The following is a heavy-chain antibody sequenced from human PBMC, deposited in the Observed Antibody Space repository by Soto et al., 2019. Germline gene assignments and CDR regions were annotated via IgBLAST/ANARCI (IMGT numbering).Heavy chain of an antibody. D-gene: IGHD6-13*01. CDR1: GGTVSSYA. Sequence: SVKVSCKASGGTVSSYAISWVRQAPGQGLEWMGGIIPIFGTANYAQKFQGRVTITADESTSTAYMELSSLRSEDTAVYYCASRMGIAAAGTPVAFDIWGQGTMVTVSS. CDR2: IIPIFGTA. CDR3: ASRMGIAAAGTPVAFDI. J-gene: IGHJ3*02. V-gene: IGHV1-69*13.